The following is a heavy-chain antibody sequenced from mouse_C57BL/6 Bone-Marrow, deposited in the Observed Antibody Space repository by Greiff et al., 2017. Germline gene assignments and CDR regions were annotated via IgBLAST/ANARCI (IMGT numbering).Heavy chain of an antibody. V-gene: IGHV5-6*01. CDR3: ARNGYGLFDY. CDR1: GFTFSSYG. J-gene: IGHJ2*01. Sequence: EVMLVESGGDLVKPGGSLKLSCAASGFTFSSYGMSWVRQTPDKRLEWVATISSGGSYTYYPDSVKGRFTISRDNAKNTLYLQMSSLKSEDTAMXYCARNGYGLFDYWGQGTTLTVSS. CDR2: ISSGGSYT. D-gene: IGHD2-2*01.